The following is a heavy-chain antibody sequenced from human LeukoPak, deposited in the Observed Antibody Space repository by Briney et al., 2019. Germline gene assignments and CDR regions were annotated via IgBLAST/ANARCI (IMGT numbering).Heavy chain of an antibody. CDR1: GYTFTNYW. J-gene: IGHJ1*01. D-gene: IGHD3-16*01. V-gene: IGHV5-51*01. CDR3: ARHTGEGSHFQH. CDR2: IYPGDSDT. Sequence: GESLKISCKASGYTFTNYWIGWVRQMPGKGLEWMGIIYPGDSDTRYSPSFRGQVIISTDKSIRTAYLQWTSLKASDTAMYYCARHTGEGSHFQHWGQGSLVTVSS.